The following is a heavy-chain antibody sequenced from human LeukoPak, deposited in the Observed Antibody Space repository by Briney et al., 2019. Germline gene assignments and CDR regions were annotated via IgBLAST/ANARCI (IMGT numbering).Heavy chain of an antibody. CDR2: ISPSGTTM. J-gene: IGHJ4*02. CDR1: GFTFSDYY. Sequence: GGSLRLSCAASGFTFSDYYMSWIRQAPGKGLEWVSYISPSGTTMFYADSVKGRFTISGDNAKSSLSLQMNSLRAEDSAVYYCARYKGLGDWGQGTLVTVSS. CDR3: ARYKGLGD. V-gene: IGHV3-11*01. D-gene: IGHD1-1*01.